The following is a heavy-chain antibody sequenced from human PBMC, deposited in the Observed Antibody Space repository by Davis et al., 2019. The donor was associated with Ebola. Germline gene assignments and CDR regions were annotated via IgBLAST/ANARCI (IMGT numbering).Heavy chain of an antibody. CDR3: ARDNNYDYVWGSYRPNNWFDP. V-gene: IGHV1-2*02. J-gene: IGHJ5*02. CDR2: INPNSGGT. CDR1: GYTFTGYY. Sequence: VKVSCKASGYTFTGYYMHWVRQAPGQGLEWMGWINPNSGGTNYAQKFQGRVTMTRDTSISTAYMELSRLRSDDTAVYYCARDNNYDYVWGSYRPNNWFDPWGQGTLVTVSS. D-gene: IGHD3-16*02.